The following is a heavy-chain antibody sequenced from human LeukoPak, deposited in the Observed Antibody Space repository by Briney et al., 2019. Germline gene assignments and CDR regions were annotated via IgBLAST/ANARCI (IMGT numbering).Heavy chain of an antibody. V-gene: IGHV5-51*01. Sequence: GESLKISCKGSGYSFTTYWIGWVRQMPGKGLEWMGIIYPGDSDTRYSPSVQGQVTISADKSISTAYLQWSSLKASDSAMYYCARRMPTADAFDIWGQGTMVTVSS. D-gene: IGHD4-17*01. J-gene: IGHJ3*02. CDR1: GYSFTTYW. CDR3: ARRMPTADAFDI. CDR2: IYPGDSDT.